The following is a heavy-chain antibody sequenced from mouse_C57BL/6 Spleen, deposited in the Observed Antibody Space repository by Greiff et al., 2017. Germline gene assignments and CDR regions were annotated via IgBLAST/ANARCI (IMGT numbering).Heavy chain of an antibody. D-gene: IGHD1-1*01. CDR1: GYTFTSYW. CDR3: ERRAAVVAYYYAMDD. J-gene: IGHJ4*01. V-gene: IGHV1-55*01. CDR2: IYPGSGST. Sequence: QVQLQQPGAELVKPGASVKMSCKASGYTFTSYWITWVKQRPGQGLEWIGDIYPGSGSTNYNEKFKSKATLTVDTSSSTAYMQLSSLTSEDSAVXDCERRAAVVAYYYAMDDWGQGTSVTVSS.